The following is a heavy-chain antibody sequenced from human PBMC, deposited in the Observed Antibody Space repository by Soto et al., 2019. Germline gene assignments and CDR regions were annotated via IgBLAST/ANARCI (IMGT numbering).Heavy chain of an antibody. CDR3: ARGDSGGGTCYSLAGSFYYYMDV. CDR2: INSDGSVL. D-gene: IGHD2-15*01. V-gene: IGHV3-74*02. Sequence: EVQLVESGGGLVQPGGSLRLSCAASGFTFSNYWMYWVRQAPGKGLEWVSRINSDGSVLSYADSVKGRLTISRDNVKNTRYRQMHSPRAEDKAVYYCARGDSGGGTCYSLAGSFYYYMDVWGKGTTVTVFS. J-gene: IGHJ6*03. CDR1: GFTFSNYW.